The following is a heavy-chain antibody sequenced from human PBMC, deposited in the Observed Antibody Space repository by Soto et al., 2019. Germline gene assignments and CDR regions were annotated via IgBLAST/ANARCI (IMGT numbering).Heavy chain of an antibody. V-gene: IGHV5-51*01. D-gene: IGHD4-17*01. CDR1: GYSFTSYW. CDR2: IYPGDSDT. J-gene: IGHJ6*02. Sequence: GESLKISCNGSGYSFTSYWIRWVRQMPGKGLEWMGIIYPGDSDTRYSPSFRGQVTISADKSSSTACLQWSSLKASDPAMYYCAGVEYGDAYGMDVWGQGTTVTVYS. CDR3: AGVEYGDAYGMDV.